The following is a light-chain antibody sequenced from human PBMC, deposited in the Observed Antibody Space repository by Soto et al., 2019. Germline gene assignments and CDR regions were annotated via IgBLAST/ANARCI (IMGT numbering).Light chain of an antibody. CDR1: QSLLHNSNRNRNNY. J-gene: IGKJ2*01. CDR3: QQYYSSPFT. Sequence: DIVMTQSPDSLAVSLGERATLNCKSSQSLLHNSNRNRNNYLAWYQQKPGQPPKLLIHWASTRESGVPDRFSGSGSGTDFSLTISSLQAEDVAVYYCQQYYSSPFTFGKGTKLELK. CDR2: WAS. V-gene: IGKV4-1*01.